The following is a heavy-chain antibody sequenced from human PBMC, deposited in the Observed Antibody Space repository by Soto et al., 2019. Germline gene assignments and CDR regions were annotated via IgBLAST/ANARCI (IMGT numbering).Heavy chain of an antibody. V-gene: IGHV1-18*01. CDR2: ISAYNGNT. CDR1: GYTFTSYG. Sequence: GASVKVSCKASGYTFTSYGISWVRQAPGQGLEWMGWISAYNGNTNYAQKLQGRVTMTTDTSTSTAYMELRSLRSDDTAVYYCARDTIVVVPYYYYSMDVWGQGTTVTVSS. J-gene: IGHJ6*02. CDR3: ARDTIVVVPYYYYSMDV. D-gene: IGHD3-22*01.